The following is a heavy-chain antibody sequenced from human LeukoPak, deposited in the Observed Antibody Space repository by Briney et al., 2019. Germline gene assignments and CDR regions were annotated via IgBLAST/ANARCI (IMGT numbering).Heavy chain of an antibody. CDR2: IYSGGST. Sequence: GGSLRLSCAASGFTVSSNYMNWVRQAPGKGLEWVSVIYSGGSTYYADSVKGRFTISRDNSKNTLYLQMNSLRAEDTAVYYCARVRTGYLDYWGQGTLVTVSS. CDR3: ARVRTGYLDY. J-gene: IGHJ4*02. CDR1: GFTVSSNY. D-gene: IGHD2-8*02. V-gene: IGHV3-66*01.